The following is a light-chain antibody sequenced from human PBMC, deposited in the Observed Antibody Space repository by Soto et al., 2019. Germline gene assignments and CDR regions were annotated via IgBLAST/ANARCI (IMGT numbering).Light chain of an antibody. CDR1: QTISNY. V-gene: IGKV3-11*01. CDR3: QHGGA. Sequence: EILLTQSPATLSLSAGERATLSCRAGQTISNYLAWYQQKPGQAPRLLIYDASNRATDIPARFSGNGSGTDFTLTISSLEPDDFAVYYCQHGGAFGPGTKVEIK. CDR2: DAS. J-gene: IGKJ3*01.